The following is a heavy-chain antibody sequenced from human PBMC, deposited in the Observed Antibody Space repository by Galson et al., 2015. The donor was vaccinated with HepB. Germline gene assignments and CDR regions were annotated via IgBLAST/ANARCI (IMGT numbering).Heavy chain of an antibody. J-gene: IGHJ6*03. Sequence: QSGAEVKKPGESLKISCKGSGYNFTIYWIGWVRQMPGKGLEWMGIIYPSDSETRYSPSFQGQVTISADKSISTAYLQWSSLKASDTAMYYCARGVGYCGSTNCRWEYMDVWGKGTTVTVSS. V-gene: IGHV5-51*01. CDR2: IYPSDSET. D-gene: IGHD2-2*01. CDR1: GYNFTIYW. CDR3: ARGVGYCGSTNCRWEYMDV.